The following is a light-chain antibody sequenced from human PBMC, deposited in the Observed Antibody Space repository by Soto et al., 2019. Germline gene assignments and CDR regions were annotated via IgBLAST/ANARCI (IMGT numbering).Light chain of an antibody. Sequence: EIVLTQSPDTLSLSPGEIATLSFSASQTVIRNYLAWYQQKPGQAPRFLIYGASTRATGIPARFSGSGSGTEFTLTISSLQSEDFAVYYCHHYNNWPRTFGQGTKVDI. CDR2: GAS. V-gene: IGKV3-15*01. J-gene: IGKJ1*01. CDR1: QTVIRN. CDR3: HHYNNWPRT.